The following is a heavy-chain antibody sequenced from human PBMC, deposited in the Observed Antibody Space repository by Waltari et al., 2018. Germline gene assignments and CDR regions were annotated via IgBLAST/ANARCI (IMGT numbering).Heavy chain of an antibody. V-gene: IGHV4-34*01. CDR3: ARITTVTTSAFDI. CDR2: INHSGST. D-gene: IGHD4-17*01. CDR1: GGSFSGYY. J-gene: IGHJ3*02. Sequence: QVQLQQWGAGLLKPSETLSLTCAVYGGSFSGYYWSWIRQPPGKGLEWIGEINHSGSTNHNPSLKSRVTISVDTSKNQFSLRLSSVTAADTAVYYCARITTVTTSAFDIWGQGTMVTVSS.